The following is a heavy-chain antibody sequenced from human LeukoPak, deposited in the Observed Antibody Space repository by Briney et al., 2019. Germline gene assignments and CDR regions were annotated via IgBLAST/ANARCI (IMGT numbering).Heavy chain of an antibody. CDR2: ISAYNGNT. CDR1: GYTFTSYG. V-gene: IGHV1-18*01. CDR3: ARDVGYSSSSSWFDP. J-gene: IGHJ5*02. Sequence: ASVKVSCKASGYTFTSYGISWVRQAPGQGLEWMGWISAYNGNTNYAQKLQGRVTMTTDTSTSTACMELRSLRSDDTAVYYSARDVGYSSSSSWFDPWGQGTLVTVSS. D-gene: IGHD6-6*01.